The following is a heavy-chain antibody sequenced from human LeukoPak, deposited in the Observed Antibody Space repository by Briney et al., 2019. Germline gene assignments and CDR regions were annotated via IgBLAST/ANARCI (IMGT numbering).Heavy chain of an antibody. CDR3: ASMQVYCSSTSCYDIGTDV. CDR2: ISYDGSNK. Sequence: GGSLRLSCAASGFTFSSYAMHWVRQAPGKGLEWVAVISYDGSNKYYADSVKGRFTISRDNSKNTLYLQMNSLRAEDTAVYYCASMQVYCSSTSCYDIGTDVWGKGTTVTVSS. J-gene: IGHJ6*04. D-gene: IGHD2-2*01. CDR1: GFTFSSYA. V-gene: IGHV3-30-3*01.